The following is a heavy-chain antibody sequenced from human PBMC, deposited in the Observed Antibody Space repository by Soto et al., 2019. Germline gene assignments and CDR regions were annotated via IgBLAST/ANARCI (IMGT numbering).Heavy chain of an antibody. D-gene: IGHD5-12*01. Sequence: QVQLVQSGAEVKRPGSSVKVSCEASGGTFSSLGFTWVRQAPGQGLEWMGGIIPISGRTTFAPKFLGRVTITADESTRTTYMELTALTSDDTAIYYCATRGTQGRWLEFADYWGQGTLVTLSS. CDR3: ATRGTQGRWLEFADY. J-gene: IGHJ4*02. V-gene: IGHV1-69*01. CDR2: IIPISGRT. CDR1: GGTFSSLG.